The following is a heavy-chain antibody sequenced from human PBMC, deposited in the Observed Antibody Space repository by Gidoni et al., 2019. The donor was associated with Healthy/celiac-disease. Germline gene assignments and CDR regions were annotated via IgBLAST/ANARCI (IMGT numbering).Heavy chain of an antibody. CDR3: ARVLYGDDEDYFDY. J-gene: IGHJ4*02. D-gene: IGHD4-17*01. CDR1: GYTFPSYG. V-gene: IGHV1-18*01. Sequence: QVQLVQSGAEVKKPGASVKVSCKASGYTFPSYGISWVRQAPGQGLEWMGLLSAYNGNTNYAQKLQGRVTMTTDTSTSTAYMELRSLRSDDTAGYYCARVLYGDDEDYFDYWGQGTLVTVSS. CDR2: LSAYNGNT.